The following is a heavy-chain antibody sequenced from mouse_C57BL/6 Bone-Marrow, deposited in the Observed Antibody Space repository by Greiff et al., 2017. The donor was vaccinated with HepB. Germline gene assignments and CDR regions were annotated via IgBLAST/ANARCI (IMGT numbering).Heavy chain of an antibody. D-gene: IGHD1-1*01. CDR2: ISNLAYSI. V-gene: IGHV5-15*01. J-gene: IGHJ4*01. Sequence: EVQGVESGGGLVQPGGSLKLSCAASGFTFSDYGMAWVRQAPRKGPEWVAFISNLAYSIYYADTVTGRFTISRENAKNTLYLEMSSLRSEDTAMYYCARPYYYGSSDAMDYWGQGTSVTVSS. CDR1: GFTFSDYG. CDR3: ARPYYYGSSDAMDY.